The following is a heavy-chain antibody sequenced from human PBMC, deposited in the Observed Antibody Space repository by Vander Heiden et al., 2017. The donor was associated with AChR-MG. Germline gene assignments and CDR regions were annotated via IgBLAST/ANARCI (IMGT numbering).Heavy chain of an antibody. D-gene: IGHD3-9*01. V-gene: IGHV3-23*01. J-gene: IGHJ6*02. Sequence: EVQLLESGGGLVQPGGSLRLSCAASCFTCSPYAMSSVGQAPGKGLEWVSAISGSGGSTYYADSVKGRFTISRDNSKKTLYLQMNSLRAEDTAVYYCAKDRYDILTGYQIQYYYYGMDVWGQGTTVTVSS. CDR3: AKDRYDILTGYQIQYYYYGMDV. CDR1: CFTCSPYA. CDR2: ISGSGGST.